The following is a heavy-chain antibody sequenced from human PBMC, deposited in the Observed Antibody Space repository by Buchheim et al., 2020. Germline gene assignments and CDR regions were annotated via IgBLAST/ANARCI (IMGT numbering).Heavy chain of an antibody. V-gene: IGHV4-39*01. CDR1: GGSIINTSYY. D-gene: IGHD6-25*01. Sequence: QVQLQESGPGLVKPSETLSLTCTVSGGSIINTSYYWGWIRQPPGKGLEWIGSVYYSGSTYYNPSLKTRVTISADTSKNQFSLLVTSVTAADTAMYYCARHAVAARSIDYWGQGIL. J-gene: IGHJ4*02. CDR2: VYYSGST. CDR3: ARHAVAARSIDY.